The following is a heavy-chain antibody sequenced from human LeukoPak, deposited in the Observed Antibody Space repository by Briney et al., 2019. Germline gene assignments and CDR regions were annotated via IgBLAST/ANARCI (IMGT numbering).Heavy chain of an antibody. CDR3: VRERFHGSGAPKFDF. Sequence: GGSLRLSCAASGFTFSDYSMNWARQTPRKGLEWVSCTSGSGSYIYYADSLRGRFTISRDNAKNSLILQVNSLRAEDTAVYYCVRERFHGSGAPKFDFWGQGTLVTVSS. CDR1: GFTFSDYS. J-gene: IGHJ4*02. V-gene: IGHV3-21*06. D-gene: IGHD3-10*01. CDR2: TSGSGSYI.